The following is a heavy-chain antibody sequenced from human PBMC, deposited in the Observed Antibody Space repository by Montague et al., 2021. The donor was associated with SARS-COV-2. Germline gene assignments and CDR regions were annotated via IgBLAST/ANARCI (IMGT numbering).Heavy chain of an antibody. V-gene: IGHV3-23*01. J-gene: IGHJ2*01. CDR3: AKQPGGRAVVYWYFDL. CDR2: IFGSAAGT. D-gene: IGHD3-10*01. Sequence: SLRLSCAASGFAFNNFAMTWVRQAPGKGLEWVSSIFGSAAGTYYADSVKGRFTISRDNSKNTLYLQMNSLKGEDTAKYYRAKQPGGRAVVYWYFDLWGRGTVVSVSA. CDR1: GFAFNNFA.